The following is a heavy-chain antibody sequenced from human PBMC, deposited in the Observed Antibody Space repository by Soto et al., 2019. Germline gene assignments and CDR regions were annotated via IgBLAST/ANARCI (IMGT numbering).Heavy chain of an antibody. CDR2: INPNSGGT. CDR1: GYTFTGYY. V-gene: IGHV1-2*04. D-gene: IGHD3-9*01. CDR3: ARVFLRYFDWLGY. J-gene: IGHJ4*02. Sequence: QVQLVQSGAEVKKPGASVKVSCKASGYTFTGYYMHWVRQAPGQGLEWMGWINPNSGGTNYAQKFQGWVTMTRDTSISTGYMELSRLRSDDTAVYSCARVFLRYFDWLGYWGQGTLVTVSS.